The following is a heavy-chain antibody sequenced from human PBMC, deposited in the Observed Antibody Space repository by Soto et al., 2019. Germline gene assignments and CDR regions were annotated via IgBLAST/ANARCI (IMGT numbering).Heavy chain of an antibody. V-gene: IGHV2-70*01. CDR1: GFSLTTSGMC. Sequence: SGPTLVNPTQTLTLTCTFSGFSLTTSGMCVNWIRQPPGKALEWLALIDWNDDKYYSTSLKTRLTISKDTSKNQVVLTMTNMDPVDTGTYYCARIRGGGYNWDELSYFDYWGQGTLVTVSS. CDR3: ARIRGGGYNWDELSYFDY. CDR2: IDWNDDK. D-gene: IGHD5-12*01. J-gene: IGHJ4*02.